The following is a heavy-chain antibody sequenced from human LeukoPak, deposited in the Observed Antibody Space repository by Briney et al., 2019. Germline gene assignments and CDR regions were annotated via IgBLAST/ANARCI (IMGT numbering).Heavy chain of an antibody. V-gene: IGHV1-2*04. Sequence: ASVKVSCKASGYTFTGYYMHWVRQAPGQGLEWMGWINPNSGGTNYAQKFQGWVTMTRDTSISTAYMELSRLRSDGTAVYYCARAGLTSIAAADFDYWGQGTLVTVSS. CDR1: GYTFTGYY. CDR2: INPNSGGT. CDR3: ARAGLTSIAAADFDY. D-gene: IGHD6-13*01. J-gene: IGHJ4*02.